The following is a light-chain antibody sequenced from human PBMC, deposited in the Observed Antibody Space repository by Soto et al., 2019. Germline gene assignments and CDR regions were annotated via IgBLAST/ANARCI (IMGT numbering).Light chain of an antibody. CDR2: EGS. CDR3: VAGDEDVNGPFYV. CDR1: SSDVGSYNL. V-gene: IGLV2-23*01. J-gene: IGLJ1*01. Sequence: QSVLTQPASVSGSPGQSITISCTGTSSDVGSYNLVSWYQQHPGKAPKLMIYEGSKRPSGVSNRFSGSKSGNTASLTISGLQAEDEADYYCVAGDEDVNGPFYVFGTGTKVTVL.